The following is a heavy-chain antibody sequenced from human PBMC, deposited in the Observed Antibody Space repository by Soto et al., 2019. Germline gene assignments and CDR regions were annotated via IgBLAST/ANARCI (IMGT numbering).Heavy chain of an antibody. J-gene: IGHJ6*01. D-gene: IGHD3-16*02. CDR2: FDPEDGET. CDR1: GYTLTELS. V-gene: IGHV1-24*01. CDR3: ATTPLRLGESSSLRVYYGMGV. Sequence: ASVKVSCKVSGYTLTELSMHWVRQAPGKGLEWMGGFDPEDGETIYAQKFQGRVTMTEDTSTDTAYMELSSRRSEDTAVYYCATTPLRLGESSSLRVYYGMGVWGQETTGTVCS.